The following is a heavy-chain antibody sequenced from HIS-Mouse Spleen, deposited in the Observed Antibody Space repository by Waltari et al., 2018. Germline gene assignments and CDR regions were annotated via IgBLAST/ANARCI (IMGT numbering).Heavy chain of an antibody. CDR1: GYTFTSYA. CDR3: ARVYYDFWSGYYY. Sequence: QVQLVQSGAEVKKPGASVKVSCKASGYTFTSYAITWGRQATGQGLEWMGWMNPNSGNTGYAQKFQGRVTMTRNTSISTAYMELSSLRSEDTAVYYCARVYYDFWSGYYYWGQGTLVTVSS. D-gene: IGHD3-3*01. J-gene: IGHJ4*02. CDR2: MNPNSGNT. V-gene: IGHV1-8*01.